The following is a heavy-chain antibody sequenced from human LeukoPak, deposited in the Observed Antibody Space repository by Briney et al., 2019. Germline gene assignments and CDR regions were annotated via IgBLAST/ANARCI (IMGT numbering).Heavy chain of an antibody. CDR2: IIPILGIA. D-gene: IGHD2-2*01. J-gene: IGHJ4*02. CDR3: ARDDTSCSSTSCYSY. Sequence: SVKVSFKASGGTFSSYAISWVRQAPGQGLEWMGRIIPILGIANYAQKFQGRVTITADKSTSTAYMELSSLRSEDTAVYYCARDDTSCSSTSCYSYWGQGTLVTVSS. CDR1: GGTFSSYA. V-gene: IGHV1-69*04.